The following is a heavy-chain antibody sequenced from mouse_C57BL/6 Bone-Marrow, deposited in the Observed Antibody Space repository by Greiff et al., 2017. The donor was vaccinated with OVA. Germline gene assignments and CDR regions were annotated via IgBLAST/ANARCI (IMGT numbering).Heavy chain of an antibody. D-gene: IGHD2-2*01. CDR2: IDPSDSYT. CDR3: ATLVFDY. J-gene: IGHJ2*01. Sequence: GQGLEWIGEIDPSDSYTNYNQKFKGKATLTVDTSSSTAYMQLSSLTSEDSAVYYCATLVFDYWGQGTTLTVSS. V-gene: IGHV1-50*01.